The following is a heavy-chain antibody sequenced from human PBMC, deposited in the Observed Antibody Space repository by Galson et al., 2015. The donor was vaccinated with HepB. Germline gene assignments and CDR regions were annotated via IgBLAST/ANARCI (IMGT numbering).Heavy chain of an antibody. D-gene: IGHD2/OR15-2a*01. V-gene: IGHV4-34*01. CDR3: ARDSAVVISGTRHHRHYYKDV. CDR1: GGTFSGYY. CDR2: INHRGTA. Sequence: TLSLTCAVYGGTFSGYYWSWIRQSPGKGLGWIAEINHRGTAHYSPSLKSRVTISVDTSKNQFSLKVRSVTAADTAIYYCARDSAVVISGTRHHRHYYKDVWGTGTTVIGS. J-gene: IGHJ6*03.